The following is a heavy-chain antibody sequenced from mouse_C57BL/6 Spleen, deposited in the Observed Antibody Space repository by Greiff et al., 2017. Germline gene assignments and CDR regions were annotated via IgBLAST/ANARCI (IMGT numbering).Heavy chain of an antibody. Sequence: VQLQQPGAELVKPGASVKMSCKASGYTFTSYWITWVKQRPGQGLEWIGDIYPGSGSTNYNEKFKSKATLTVDTSSSTAYMQLSSLTSEDSAVYYCARDGLFEGAHWYFDVWGTGTTVTVSS. D-gene: IGHD1-1*01. CDR2: IYPGSGST. V-gene: IGHV1-55*01. J-gene: IGHJ1*03. CDR3: ARDGLFEGAHWYFDV. CDR1: GYTFTSYW.